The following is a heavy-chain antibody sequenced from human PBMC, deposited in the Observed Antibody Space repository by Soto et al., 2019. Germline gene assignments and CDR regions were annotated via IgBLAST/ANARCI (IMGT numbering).Heavy chain of an antibody. D-gene: IGHD2-15*01. CDR3: AVLHRDIVVVVAAVFDY. V-gene: IGHV3-21*01. Sequence: GGSLRLSCAASGFTFSSYSMNWVRQAPGKGLEWVSSISSSSSYIYYADSVKGRFTISRDNAKNSMYLQMNSLRAEDTAVYYCAVLHRDIVVVVAAVFDYWGQGTLVTVSS. J-gene: IGHJ4*02. CDR2: ISSSSSYI. CDR1: GFTFSSYS.